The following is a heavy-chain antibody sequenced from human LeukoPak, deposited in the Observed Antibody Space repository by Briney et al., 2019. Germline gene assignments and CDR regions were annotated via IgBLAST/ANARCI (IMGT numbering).Heavy chain of an antibody. Sequence: ASVKVSCKASGYTFTGYYMHWVRQAPGQGLEWMGWINPNSGGTNYAQKFQGRVTMTRDTSISTAYMELSRLRSDDTAVYYCARDYDSSGWSKRDAFDIWGQGTMVTVSS. CDR3: ARDYDSSGWSKRDAFDI. CDR2: INPNSGGT. D-gene: IGHD6-19*01. J-gene: IGHJ3*02. CDR1: GYTFTGYY. V-gene: IGHV1-2*02.